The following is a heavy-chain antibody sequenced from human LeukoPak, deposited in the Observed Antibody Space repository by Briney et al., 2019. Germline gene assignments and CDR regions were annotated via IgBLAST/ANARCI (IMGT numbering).Heavy chain of an antibody. D-gene: IGHD2-2*01. CDR2: IYYSGST. V-gene: IGHV4-59*08. CDR1: GGSISSYY. Sequence: SETLSLTCTVSGGSISSYYWSWIRQPPGKGLEWIGYIYYSGSTNYNPSLKSRVTISVDTSKNQFSLKLSSGTAADTAVYYCARHGNLVVPANYYYMDVWGKGTTVTVSS. CDR3: ARHGNLVVPANYYYMDV. J-gene: IGHJ6*03.